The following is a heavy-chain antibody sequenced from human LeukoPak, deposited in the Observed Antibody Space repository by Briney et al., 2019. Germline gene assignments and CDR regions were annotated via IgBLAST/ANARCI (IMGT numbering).Heavy chain of an antibody. J-gene: IGHJ6*02. CDR2: TYYRSKWYN. CDR3: ARDRSRRGYSYGYAPDYYYGMDV. V-gene: IGHV6-1*01. Sequence: SQTLSLTCAISGDSVSSNSAAWNWIRQSPSRGLEWLGGTYYRSKWYNDYAVSVKSRITINPYTSKNQFSLQLNSVTPEDTAVYYCARDRSRRGYSYGYAPDYYYGMDVWGQGTTVTVSS. CDR1: GDSVSSNSAA. D-gene: IGHD5-18*01.